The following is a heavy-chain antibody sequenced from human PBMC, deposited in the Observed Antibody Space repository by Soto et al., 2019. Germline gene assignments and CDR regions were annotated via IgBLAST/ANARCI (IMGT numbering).Heavy chain of an antibody. CDR2: TYYRSKWYN. J-gene: IGHJ4*02. Sequence: SQTLSLTCAISGDSVSSNSAAWNWIRQSPSRGLEWLGRTYYRSKWYNDYAVSVKSRITINPDTSKNQFSLQLNSVTPDDTAVYYCAREFVEDYYDSSGYYPHTYYFDYWGQGTLVTVSS. CDR1: GDSVSSNSAA. CDR3: AREFVEDYYDSSGYYPHTYYFDY. D-gene: IGHD3-22*01. V-gene: IGHV6-1*01.